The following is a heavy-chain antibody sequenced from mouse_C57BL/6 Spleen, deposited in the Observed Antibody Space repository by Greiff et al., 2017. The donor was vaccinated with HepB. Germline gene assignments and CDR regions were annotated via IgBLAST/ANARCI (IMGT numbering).Heavy chain of an antibody. CDR2: IYPGDGDT. Sequence: VQRVESGAELVKPGASVKISCKASGYAFSSYWMNWVKQRPGKGLEWIGQIYPGDGDTNYNGKFKGKATLTADKSSSTAYMQLSSLTSEDSAVYFCARFRGYGSSSWFAYWGQGTLVTVSA. V-gene: IGHV1-80*01. J-gene: IGHJ3*01. D-gene: IGHD1-1*01. CDR1: GYAFSSYW. CDR3: ARFRGYGSSSWFAY.